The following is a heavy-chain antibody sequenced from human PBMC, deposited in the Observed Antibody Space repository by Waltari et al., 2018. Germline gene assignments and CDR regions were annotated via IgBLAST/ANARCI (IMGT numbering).Heavy chain of an antibody. CDR3: ARETAHYYGSGSYSYFFDY. Sequence: QVQLQESGPGLVKPSETLSLACTVSGGSMSNHYWSWIRQPPGKGLEWIGYIYYSGNTNYNPSLKSRVTISVDTSKNQFSLKLTSLTAADTAVYYCARETAHYYGSGSYSYFFDYWGQGTLVTVSS. V-gene: IGHV4-59*11. CDR2: IYYSGNT. CDR1: GGSMSNHY. J-gene: IGHJ4*02. D-gene: IGHD3-10*01.